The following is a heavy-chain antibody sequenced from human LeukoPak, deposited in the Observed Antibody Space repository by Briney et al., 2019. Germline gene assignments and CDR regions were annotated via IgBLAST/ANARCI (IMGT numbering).Heavy chain of an antibody. CDR1: EFTFSSFA. J-gene: IGHJ6*03. CDR2: ITVSGDIT. CDR3: AKGSDSDSSGWPEGHYYYMDV. D-gene: IGHD6-19*01. Sequence: PGGALRLSCAASEFTFSSFAMRWVCQASGKGLGWVSSITVSGDITYYADSVKGRFTISRDNSNKMLFLQMNSLRGEDTAVYYCAKGSDSDSSGWPEGHYYYMDVWGKGTTVTVSS. V-gene: IGHV3-23*01.